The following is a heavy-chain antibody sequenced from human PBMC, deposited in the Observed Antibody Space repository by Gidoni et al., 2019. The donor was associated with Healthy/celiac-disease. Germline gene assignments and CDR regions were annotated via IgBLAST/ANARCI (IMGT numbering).Heavy chain of an antibody. CDR1: GFTFSSYA. CDR3: ARGGDLSYYGAPDY. D-gene: IGHD3-16*02. Sequence: QVQLVESGGGVVQPGRSLRLSCAASGFTFSSYAMHWVRQAPGKGLEWVAVISYDGSNKYYADSVKGRFTISRDNSKNTLYLQMNSLRAEDTAVYYCARGGDLSYYGAPDYWGQGTLVTVSS. CDR2: ISYDGSNK. V-gene: IGHV3-30-3*01. J-gene: IGHJ4*02.